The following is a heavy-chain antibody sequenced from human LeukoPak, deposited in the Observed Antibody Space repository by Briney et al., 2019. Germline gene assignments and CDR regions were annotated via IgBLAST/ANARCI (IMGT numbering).Heavy chain of an antibody. J-gene: IGHJ5*02. V-gene: IGHV3-53*01. Sequence: PGGSLRLSCVASGFSVSSVYMTWVRQAPGKGLEWVSVIYSGGSTYYADSVKGRFTISRDNSKNTLYLQVSSLRAEDTAAYYCAPGPGFGELSENWFDPWGQGTLVTVSS. CDR2: IYSGGST. CDR1: GFSVSSVY. CDR3: APGPGFGELSENWFDP. D-gene: IGHD3-10*01.